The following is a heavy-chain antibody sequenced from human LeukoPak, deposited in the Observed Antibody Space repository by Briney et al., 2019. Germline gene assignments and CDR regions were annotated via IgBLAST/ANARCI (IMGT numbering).Heavy chain of an antibody. D-gene: IGHD5/OR15-5a*01. V-gene: IGHV4-4*07. CDR2: IYTSGST. CDR3: ARESTYPLDYYYYMDV. J-gene: IGHJ6*03. CDR1: GGSISSYY. Sequence: SETLSLTCTVSGGSISSYYWSWIRQPAGKGLEWIGRIYTSGSTNYNPSLKSRVTMSVDTSKNQISLKLSSVTAADTAVYYCARESTYPLDYYYYMDVWGKGTTVTVSS.